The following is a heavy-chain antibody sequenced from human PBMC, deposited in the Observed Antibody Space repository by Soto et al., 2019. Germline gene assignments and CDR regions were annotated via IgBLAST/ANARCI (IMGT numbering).Heavy chain of an antibody. CDR2: IYYSGST. J-gene: IGHJ6*02. V-gene: IGHV4-39*01. CDR1: GGSISSSSYY. CDR3: ARLIQAPPYYYYGMDV. Sequence: PSETLSLTCTVSGGSISSSSYYWGWIRQPPGKGLEWIGSIYYSGSTYYNPSLKSRVTISVDTPKNQFSLKLSSVTAADTAVYYCARLIQAPPYYYYGMDVWGQGTTVTVSS.